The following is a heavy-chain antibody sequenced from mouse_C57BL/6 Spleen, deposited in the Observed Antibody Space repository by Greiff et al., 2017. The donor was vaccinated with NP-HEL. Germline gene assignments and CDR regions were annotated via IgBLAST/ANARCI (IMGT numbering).Heavy chain of an antibody. V-gene: IGHV1-4*01. CDR3: AREGYYDYYWFAY. Sequence: QVQLQESGAELARPGASVKMSCKASGYTFTSYTMHWVKQRPGQGLEWIGYINPSSGYTKYNQKFKDKATLTADKSPSTAYMQLSSLTSEDSAVYYCAREGYYDYYWFAYWGQGTLVTVSA. CDR2: INPSSGYT. CDR1: GYTFTSYT. D-gene: IGHD2-4*01. J-gene: IGHJ3*01.